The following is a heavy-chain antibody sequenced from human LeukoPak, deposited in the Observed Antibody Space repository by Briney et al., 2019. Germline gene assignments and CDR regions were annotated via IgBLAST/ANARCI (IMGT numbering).Heavy chain of an antibody. CDR3: ARDDVAYCGTDCYWGAY. V-gene: IGHV3-33*01. D-gene: IGHD2-21*02. Sequence: GGSLRLSCAASGITFRNYGMQWVRQAPGKGLEWVAVIWFDGSNKYYADSVKGRFTISRDKSKGTLYLQMNSLRAEDTAVYYCARDDVAYCGTDCYWGAYWGQGTLVTVSS. J-gene: IGHJ4*02. CDR1: GITFRNYG. CDR2: IWFDGSNK.